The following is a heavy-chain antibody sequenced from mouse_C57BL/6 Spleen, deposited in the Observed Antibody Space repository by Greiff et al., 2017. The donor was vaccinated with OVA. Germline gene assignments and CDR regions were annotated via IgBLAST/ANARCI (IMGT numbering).Heavy chain of an antibody. Sequence: VQLKESGGGLVQPGGSMKLSCVASGFTFSNYWMNWVRQSPEKGLEWVAQIRLKSDNYATHYAESVKGRFTISRDDSKSSVYLQMNNLRAEDTGIYYCTWYYGSSYWYFDVWGTGTTVTVSS. J-gene: IGHJ1*03. CDR1: GFTFSNYW. CDR2: IRLKSDNYAT. CDR3: TWYYGSSYWYFDV. D-gene: IGHD1-1*01. V-gene: IGHV6-3*01.